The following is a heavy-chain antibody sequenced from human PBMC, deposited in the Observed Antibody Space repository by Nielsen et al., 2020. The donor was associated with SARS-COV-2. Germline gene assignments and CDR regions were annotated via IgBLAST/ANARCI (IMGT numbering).Heavy chain of an antibody. D-gene: IGHD6-19*01. CDR1: GYSISSTNW. CDR3: ARTYSSGWSHYFDY. V-gene: IGHV4-28*01. J-gene: IGHJ4*02. CDR2: IYYSGST. Sequence: SETLSLTCAVSGYSISSTNWWGWIRQPPGKGLEWIGYIYYSGSTYYNPSLKSRVTMSVDTSKNQFSLKLSSVTAVDTAVYYCARTYSSGWSHYFDYWGQGTLVTVSS.